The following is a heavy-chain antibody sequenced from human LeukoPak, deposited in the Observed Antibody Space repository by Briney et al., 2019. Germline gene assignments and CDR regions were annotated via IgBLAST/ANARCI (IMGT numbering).Heavy chain of an antibody. J-gene: IGHJ4*02. D-gene: IGHD5-24*01. V-gene: IGHV1-69*05. CDR1: GGTFSSYA. Sequence: SVKVSCKASGGTFSSYAISWVRQAPGQGLEWMGGIIPIFGTANYAQKFQGRVTITTDESTSTAYMELSSLRSEDTAVYYCARDGTGDGYNYGYRGQGALVTVSS. CDR2: IIPIFGTA. CDR3: ARDGTGDGYNYGY.